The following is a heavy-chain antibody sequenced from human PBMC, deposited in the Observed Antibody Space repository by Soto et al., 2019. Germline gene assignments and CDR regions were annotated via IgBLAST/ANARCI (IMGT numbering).Heavy chain of an antibody. CDR1: GYTFTDYY. CDR3: ARSNSYYKDWFGP. CDR2: INPNSGGT. V-gene: IGHV1-2*02. Sequence: SVKVSCKASGYTFTDYYINWVRQAPGQGLEWMGWINPNSGGTNYAQNFQGRVTMTRDTSISTAYMDLSRLKSDDTAVYYCARSNSYYKDWFGPWGQGTLVTVSS. D-gene: IGHD5-18*01. J-gene: IGHJ5*02.